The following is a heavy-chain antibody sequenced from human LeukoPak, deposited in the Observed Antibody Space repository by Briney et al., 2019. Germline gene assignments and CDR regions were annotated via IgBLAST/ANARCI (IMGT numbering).Heavy chain of an antibody. V-gene: IGHV4-59*08. CDR2: IYYTGST. D-gene: IGHD6-6*01. Sequence: SETLSLTCSVSGGSISSLYWSWIRQPPGKGLEWIGYIYYTGSTNYNPSLKSRVTMFVDMSKNQFSLRLSSVTAADTAVYYFARHRAYSSSSPFDYWGQGTLVTVSS. CDR3: ARHRAYSSSSPFDY. J-gene: IGHJ4*02. CDR1: GGSISSLY.